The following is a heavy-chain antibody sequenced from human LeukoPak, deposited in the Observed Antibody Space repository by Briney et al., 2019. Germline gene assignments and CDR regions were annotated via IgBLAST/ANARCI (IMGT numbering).Heavy chain of an antibody. J-gene: IGHJ4*02. D-gene: IGHD3-3*01. CDR1: GFTFSRHG. V-gene: IGHV3-30*03. Sequence: GGSLRLSCAPSGFTFSRHGMHWVRQAPGKGREWVAIISNDGSRKYHAHSVEGRFTISRDNSKNTLYLQMDSLRAEDTAVYYCARDRAWNYFDYWGQGTLVTVSS. CDR3: ARDRAWNYFDY. CDR2: ISNDGSRK.